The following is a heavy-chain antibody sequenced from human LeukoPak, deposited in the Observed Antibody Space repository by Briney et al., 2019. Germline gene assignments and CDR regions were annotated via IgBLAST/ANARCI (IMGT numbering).Heavy chain of an antibody. CDR3: ARGLEAASYYYYYYMDV. CDR2: ISAYNGNT. D-gene: IGHD6-13*01. V-gene: IGHV1-18*01. Sequence: ASVKVSCKASGYTFTSYGISWVRQAPGQGLEWMGWISAYNGNTNYAQKLQGRVTMTTDTSTSTAYMELSSLRSEDTAVYYCARGLEAASYYYYYYMDVWGKGTTVTVSS. J-gene: IGHJ6*03. CDR1: GYTFTSYG.